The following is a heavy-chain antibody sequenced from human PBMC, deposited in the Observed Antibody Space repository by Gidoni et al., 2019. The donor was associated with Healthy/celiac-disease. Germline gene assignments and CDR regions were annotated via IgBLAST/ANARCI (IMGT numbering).Heavy chain of an antibody. J-gene: IGHJ6*02. V-gene: IGHV1-69*01. CDR3: ARASYDFWSGYSYYYGMDV. CDR2: IIPIFGTA. D-gene: IGHD3-3*01. CDR1: GGTFSSYA. Sequence: QVQLVQSGAEVKKPGSSVKVSCKASGGTFSSYAISWVRQAPGQGLEWMGGIIPIFGTANYAQKFKGRVTITADESTSTAYMELSSLRSEDTAVYYCARASYDFWSGYSYYYGMDVWGQGTTVTVSS.